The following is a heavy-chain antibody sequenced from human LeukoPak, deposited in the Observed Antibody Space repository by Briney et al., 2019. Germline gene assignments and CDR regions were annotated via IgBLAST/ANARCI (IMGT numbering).Heavy chain of an antibody. J-gene: IGHJ4*02. Sequence: GGSVSLFCVLSGFRLDNYRMSWVRQARGRGRECVSGISWNGYSTGHADSVEGRFTISRDNAKNSLFLQMNSLRAEDTAFYFCARAPNIGSYWRLDYWGQGTLVTVSS. V-gene: IGHV3-20*04. CDR2: ISWNGYST. D-gene: IGHD1-26*01. CDR3: ARAPNIGSYWRLDY. CDR1: GFRLDNYR.